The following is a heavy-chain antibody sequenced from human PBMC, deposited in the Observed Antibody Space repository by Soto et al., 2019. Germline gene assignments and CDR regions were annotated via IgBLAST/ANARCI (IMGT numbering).Heavy chain of an antibody. D-gene: IGHD6-13*01. V-gene: IGHV3-23*01. CDR3: ARGLYSSSWYFDY. CDR1: GFTFSSYA. Sequence: GGSLRLSCAASGFTFSSYAMSWVRQAPGKGLEWVSAISDSGGRTYYADSVKGRFTISRDNSKNTLYLQMKSLRAEDTAVYYCARGLYSSSWYFDYWGQGTLVTVSS. J-gene: IGHJ4*02. CDR2: ISDSGGRT.